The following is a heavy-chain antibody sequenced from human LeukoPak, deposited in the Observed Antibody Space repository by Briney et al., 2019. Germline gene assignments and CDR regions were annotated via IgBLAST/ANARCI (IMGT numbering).Heavy chain of an antibody. CDR1: GYSFANHW. J-gene: IGHJ5*02. CDR2: IYPGDSDT. D-gene: IGHD2-2*01. V-gene: IGHV5-51*01. CDR3: ARRENRGFCSATNCGINWFDP. Sequence: GESLKISRKGSGYSFANHWIGWVRQMPGKGLEWMGIIYPGDSDTRYSPSFQGQVTISADKSISTAYLQWSSLKASDTAMYYCARRENRGFCSATNCGINWFDPWGQGTLVTVSS.